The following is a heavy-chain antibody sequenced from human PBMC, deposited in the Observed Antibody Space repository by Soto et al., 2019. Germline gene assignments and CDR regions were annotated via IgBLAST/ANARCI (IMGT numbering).Heavy chain of an antibody. V-gene: IGHV4-38-2*01. D-gene: IGHD2-2*01. CDR2: LYHIGST. Sequence: SETLSLTCAVSGYSISSGNYWAWIRQPPGRGLEWIGSLYHIGSTHYNTSLKSRVTISVDTSKNHLSLELSSVTAADTAIYYCRSSTSCYDESCVDVWGQGTMVTVSS. CDR3: RSSTSCYDESCVDV. CDR1: GYSISSGNY. J-gene: IGHJ6*02.